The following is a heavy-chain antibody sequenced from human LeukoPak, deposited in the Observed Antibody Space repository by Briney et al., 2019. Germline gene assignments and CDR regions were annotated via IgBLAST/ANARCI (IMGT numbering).Heavy chain of an antibody. CDR3: ARHTGGGIEDMDV. D-gene: IGHD3-16*02. CDR1: GGSIGTYY. J-gene: IGHJ6*03. Sequence: SETLSLTCTVSGGSIGTYYWSWIRQSPGKGLEWIGYIYVTGTRYNPYLQSRVTISVDRSRNQFFLKMSSVTAADTAVYYCARHTGGGIEDMDVWGKGTKVIVSS. V-gene: IGHV4-59*08. CDR2: IYVTGT.